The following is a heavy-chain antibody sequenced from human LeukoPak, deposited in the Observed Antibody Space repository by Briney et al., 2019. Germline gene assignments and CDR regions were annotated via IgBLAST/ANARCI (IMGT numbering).Heavy chain of an antibody. CDR2: ISAYNGNT. Sequence: GASVKVSCKSSGYTFTSYGTSWVRQAPGQGLEGMGWISAYNGNTNYAQKLQGRVTMTTDTSTSTAYMELRSLRSEDTAVYYCARATGDLTSPFDYWGQGTLVAVSS. J-gene: IGHJ4*02. CDR1: GYTFTSYG. CDR3: ARATGDLTSPFDY. D-gene: IGHD7-27*01. V-gene: IGHV1-18*01.